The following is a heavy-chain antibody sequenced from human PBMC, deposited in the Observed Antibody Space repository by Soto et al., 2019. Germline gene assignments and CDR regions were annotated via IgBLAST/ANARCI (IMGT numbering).Heavy chain of an antibody. J-gene: IGHJ6*02. CDR1: GFTFSSYW. CDR3: ARVGLSGYDWYPLYYYYGMDV. V-gene: IGHV3-74*01. CDR2: INSDGSST. D-gene: IGHD5-12*01. Sequence: GGSLRLSXAASGFTFSSYWMHWVRQAPGKGLVWVSRINSDGSSTSYADSVKGRFTISRDNAKNTLYLQMNSLRAEDTAVYYCARVGLSGYDWYPLYYYYGMDVWGQGTTVTVSS.